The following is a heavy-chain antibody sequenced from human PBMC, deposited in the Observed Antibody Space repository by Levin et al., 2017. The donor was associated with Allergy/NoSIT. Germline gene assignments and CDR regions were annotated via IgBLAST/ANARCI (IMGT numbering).Heavy chain of an antibody. D-gene: IGHD2-2*01. V-gene: IGHV7-4-1*02. J-gene: IGHJ5*02. Sequence: GESLKISCQASGYTFTSYAMNWVRQAPGQGLEWMGWINTNTGNPTYAQGFTGRFVFSLDTSVSTAYLQISSLKAEDTAVYYCARSEMNLGYCSSTSCFFIVDWFDPWGQGTLVTVSS. CDR3: ARSEMNLGYCSSTSCFFIVDWFDP. CDR2: INTNTGNP. CDR1: GYTFTSYA.